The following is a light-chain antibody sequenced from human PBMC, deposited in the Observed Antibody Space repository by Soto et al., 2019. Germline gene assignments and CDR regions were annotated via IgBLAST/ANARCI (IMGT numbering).Light chain of an antibody. CDR3: AAWDDSLNGVV. J-gene: IGLJ2*01. Sequence: QSVLTQPPSASGTPGQRVTISCSGSSSNIGSNTVNWYQQVPGTAPKFLIYSINQRPSGVPDRFSGSKSGTSASLAISGLQSEDEADYYCAAWDDSLNGVVFGGGTKLTVL. CDR2: SIN. CDR1: SSNIGSNT. V-gene: IGLV1-44*01.